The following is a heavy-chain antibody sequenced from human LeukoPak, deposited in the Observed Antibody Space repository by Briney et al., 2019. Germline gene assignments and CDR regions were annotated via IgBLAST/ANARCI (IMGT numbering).Heavy chain of an antibody. D-gene: IGHD1-26*01. CDR1: GYTFTHYY. CDR3: TRALGSDY. CDR2: INPNSGGT. V-gene: IGHV1-2*02. J-gene: IGHJ4*02. Sequence: ASVTVSCKASGYTFTHYYMNWVRPAPGQGLEWMGWINPNSGGTNYAQKFQGRVTMTRDTSITTAYMERSSLRSDDTAMYYCTRALGSDYWGQGTLVTVSS.